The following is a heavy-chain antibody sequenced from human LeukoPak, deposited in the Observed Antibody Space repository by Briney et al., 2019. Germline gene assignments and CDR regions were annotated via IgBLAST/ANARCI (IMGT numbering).Heavy chain of an antibody. V-gene: IGHV1-69*01. CDR2: IIPIFGTA. J-gene: IGHJ4*02. D-gene: IGHD7-27*01. Sequence: SVKVSCKASGGTFSSYAISWVRQAPGQGLEWMGGIIPIFGTANYAQKFQGRVTITADESTSTAYMELSSLRSEDTAVYYCAKDSSHWGLGSFDYWGQGTLVTVSS. CDR1: GGTFSSYA. CDR3: AKDSSHWGLGSFDY.